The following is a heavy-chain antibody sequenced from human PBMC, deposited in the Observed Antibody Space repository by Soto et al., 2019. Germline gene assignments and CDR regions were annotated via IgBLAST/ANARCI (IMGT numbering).Heavy chain of an antibody. CDR3: ARGPAAAGNWYFDF. D-gene: IGHD6-13*01. Sequence: QVQLQQWGTGLLKPSETLSLTCAVSGGSFNYHYWSWLRQPPGKGLEWLGELIRDGGAHYNPSLKSRVTITLDSIKKQVSLKLDSVTAADTAVYFCARGPAAAGNWYFDFWGRGTLVTVSS. J-gene: IGHJ2*01. V-gene: IGHV4-34*02. CDR1: GGSFNYHY. CDR2: LIRDGGA.